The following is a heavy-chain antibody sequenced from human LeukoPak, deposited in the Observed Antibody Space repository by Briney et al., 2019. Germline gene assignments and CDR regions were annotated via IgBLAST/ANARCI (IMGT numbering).Heavy chain of an antibody. D-gene: IGHD6-19*01. Sequence: PSETLSHTCAVYGGSFSGYYWSWIRQPPGKGLEWIGEINHSGSTNYKPSLNSRVTISVDTSKNQFSLKLSSVTAADTAVYYCARAGIAVAARGDYFDYWGQGTLVTVSS. CDR3: ARAGIAVAARGDYFDY. V-gene: IGHV4-34*01. CDR2: INHSGST. CDR1: GGSFSGYY. J-gene: IGHJ4*02.